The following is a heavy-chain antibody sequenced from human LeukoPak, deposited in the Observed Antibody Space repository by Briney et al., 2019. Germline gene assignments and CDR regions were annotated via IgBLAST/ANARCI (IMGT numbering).Heavy chain of an antibody. V-gene: IGHV1-2*02. CDR3: ARGADSSSWFASPDF. CDR1: GYTFTSYY. Sequence: ASVKVSCKTSGYTFTSYYMHWVRQAPGQGLEWMGWINPNSGGTNYAQKFQGRVTMTRDTSISTAYMELSRLRSDDTAVYYCARGADSSSWFASPDFWGQGTLVTVSS. CDR2: INPNSGGT. J-gene: IGHJ4*02. D-gene: IGHD6-13*01.